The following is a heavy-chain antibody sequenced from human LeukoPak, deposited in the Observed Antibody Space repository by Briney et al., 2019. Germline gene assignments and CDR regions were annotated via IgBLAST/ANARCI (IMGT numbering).Heavy chain of an antibody. V-gene: IGHV4-39*07. CDR2: IYYSGST. Sequence: SETPSLTCTVSGGSISSSSYYWGWIRQPPGKGLEWIGSIYYSGSTYYNPSLKSRVTISVDTSKNQFSLKLSSVTAADTAVYYCARDHPEFWWFGELLEPPTKYYFDYWGQGVLVTVSA. CDR1: GGSISSSSYY. CDR3: ARDHPEFWWFGELLEPPTKYYFDY. D-gene: IGHD3-10*01. J-gene: IGHJ4*02.